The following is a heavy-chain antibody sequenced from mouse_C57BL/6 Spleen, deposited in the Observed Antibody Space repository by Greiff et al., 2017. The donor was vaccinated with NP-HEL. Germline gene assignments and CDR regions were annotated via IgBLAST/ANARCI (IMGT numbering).Heavy chain of an antibody. Sequence: QVQLQQSGPELVKPGASVKISCKASGYAFSSSWMNWVQQRPGKGLEWIGRIYPGDGDTNYNGKFKGKATLTADKSSSTAYMQLSSLTSEDSAVYFCARLLRADYYAMDYWGQGTSVTVSS. CDR1: GYAFSSSW. J-gene: IGHJ4*01. CDR2: IYPGDGDT. V-gene: IGHV1-82*01. CDR3: ARLLRADYYAMDY. D-gene: IGHD1-1*01.